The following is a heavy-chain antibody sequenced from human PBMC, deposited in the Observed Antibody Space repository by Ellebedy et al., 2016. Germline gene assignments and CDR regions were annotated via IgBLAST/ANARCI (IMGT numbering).Heavy chain of an antibody. CDR3: ARDMNSYHFHY. D-gene: IGHD1/OR15-1a*01. V-gene: IGHV3-33*01. Sequence: GESLKISCAASGFTFSSYGMHWVRQAPGKGLEWVANIWIDGSNKYYADSVKGRFSIFRDNSKNTVYLQMNSLRAEDTAIYYCARDMNSYHFHYWGQGTLVTVSS. CDR2: IWIDGSNK. J-gene: IGHJ4*02. CDR1: GFTFSSYG.